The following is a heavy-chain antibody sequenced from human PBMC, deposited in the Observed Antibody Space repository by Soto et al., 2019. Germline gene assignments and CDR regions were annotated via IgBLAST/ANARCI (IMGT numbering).Heavy chain of an antibody. V-gene: IGHV1-18*01. J-gene: IGHJ5*01. Sequence: QVQLVQSGAEVKKPGASVKVSCKASGYTFTSYGISWVRQAPGQGLEWMGWISAYNGNTNYAQKLQDRVTRTTDTSTSTAYMELRSLRSDDTAVYYCARSMNDILTGYYGFDYWGHGTLVTVSS. CDR3: ARSMNDILTGYYGFDY. CDR1: GYTFTSYG. CDR2: ISAYNGNT. D-gene: IGHD3-9*01.